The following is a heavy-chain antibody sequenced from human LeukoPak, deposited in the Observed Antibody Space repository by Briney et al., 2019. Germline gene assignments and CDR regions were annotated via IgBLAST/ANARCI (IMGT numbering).Heavy chain of an antibody. J-gene: IGHJ4*02. Sequence: GGSLRLSCAASGFTFSSYEMNWVRQAPGKGLEWVSYISSSGSTIYYADSVKGRFTISRDNAKNSLYLQMNSLRAEDTALYFCARDATTEPGTVYMDVWGQGTLVTVSS. V-gene: IGHV3-48*03. D-gene: IGHD6-13*01. CDR3: ARDATTEPGTVYMDV. CDR1: GFTFSSYE. CDR2: ISSSGSTI.